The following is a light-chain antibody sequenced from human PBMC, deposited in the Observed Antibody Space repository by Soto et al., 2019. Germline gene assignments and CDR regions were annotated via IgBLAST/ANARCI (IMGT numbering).Light chain of an antibody. Sequence: QSVLTQPASVSGSPGQSITISCTGTSSDVGGYNYVSWYQQHPGKAPKLMIYPVTDRPSGVSSRFSGSKSGNTASLTISGLQAEDEADYYCSSYTSSSTLFGTGTKVTVL. CDR2: PVT. J-gene: IGLJ1*01. CDR1: SSDVGGYNY. CDR3: SSYTSSSTL. V-gene: IGLV2-14*01.